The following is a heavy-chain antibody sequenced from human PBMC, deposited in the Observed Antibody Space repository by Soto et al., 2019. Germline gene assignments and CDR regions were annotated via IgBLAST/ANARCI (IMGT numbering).Heavy chain of an antibody. D-gene: IGHD2-2*01. CDR1: GFTFDDYA. Sequence: GGSLRLSCPASGFTFDDYAMHWVRQSPGTGLEWVSGINWNSVSIAYAASVKGRFSISRDNAKKSLNLQMNDLRPEDTAFYYCAKQVIPSAKIYYAMDVWGQGTTVTVSS. CDR2: INWNSVSI. CDR3: AKQVIPSAKIYYAMDV. V-gene: IGHV3-9*01. J-gene: IGHJ6*02.